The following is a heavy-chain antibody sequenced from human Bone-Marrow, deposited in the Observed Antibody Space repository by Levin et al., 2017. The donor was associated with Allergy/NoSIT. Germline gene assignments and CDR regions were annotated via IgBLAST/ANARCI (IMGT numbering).Heavy chain of an antibody. CDR3: ASGASSSWYRAGVGDH. J-gene: IGHJ4*02. CDR2: ISWNSGTI. V-gene: IGHV3-9*01. Sequence: PGGSLRLSWAASGFTGEEEARHWVRQGPGKGREGVSGISWNSGTIGYADSVKGRFTISRDNAKNSVYLQMNSLRVEDTALYYCASGASSSWYRAGVGDHWGQGTLVTVSS. D-gene: IGHD6-13*01. CDR1: GFTGEEEA.